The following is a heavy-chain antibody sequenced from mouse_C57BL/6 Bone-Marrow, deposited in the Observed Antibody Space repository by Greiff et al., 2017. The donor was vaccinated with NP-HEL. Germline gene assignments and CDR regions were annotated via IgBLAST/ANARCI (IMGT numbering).Heavy chain of an antibody. D-gene: IGHD2-1*01. Sequence: QVQLVESGPGLVQPSQFLSITCTVSGFSLTSYGVHWVRQSPGKGLEWLGVIWSGGSTDYNAAFISRLSISKDNSKSQVFFKMNSLQADDTAIYYCARNLQGWMDYWGQGTSVTVSS. CDR3: ARNLQGWMDY. CDR2: IWSGGST. J-gene: IGHJ4*01. CDR1: GFSLTSYG. V-gene: IGHV2-2*01.